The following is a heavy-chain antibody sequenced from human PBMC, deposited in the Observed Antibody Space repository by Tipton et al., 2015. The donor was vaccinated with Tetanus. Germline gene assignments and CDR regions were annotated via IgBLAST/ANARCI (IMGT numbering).Heavy chain of an antibody. D-gene: IGHD2-21*02. V-gene: IGHV3-23*01. CDR1: GFTFSSYG. CDR2: ISGSGDST. J-gene: IGHJ4*02. Sequence: GSLRLSCAASGFTFSSYGMSWVRQAPAKGLEWVSGISGSGDSTYYADSVKGRFTISRDNAKNSLYLQMISLRAEDTAVYSCARGMAEASNCGGDCYSDYWGQGTLVTVSS. CDR3: ARGMAEASNCGGDCYSDY.